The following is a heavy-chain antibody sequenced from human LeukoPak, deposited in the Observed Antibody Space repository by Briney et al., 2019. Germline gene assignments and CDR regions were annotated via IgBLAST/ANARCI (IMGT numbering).Heavy chain of an antibody. CDR3: ARDNQLVRAFDI. CDR1: GFTFSSYS. CDR2: ISSSSSYI. J-gene: IGHJ3*02. V-gene: IGHV3-21*01. D-gene: IGHD6-6*01. Sequence: GGSLRLSCAASGFTFSSYSMNWVRQAPGKGLEWVSSISSSSSYIYYADSVKGRFTISRDNAKNSLYLQMNSLRAEDTAVYYCARDNQLVRAFDIWGQGTMVTVPS.